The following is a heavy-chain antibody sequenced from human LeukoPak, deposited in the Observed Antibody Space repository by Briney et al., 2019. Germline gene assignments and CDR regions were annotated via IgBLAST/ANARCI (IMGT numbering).Heavy chain of an antibody. CDR3: AGGRGDYVWGSYRVDAFDI. Sequence: GASVKVSCKASGYTFTGYYMHWVRQAPGQGLEWMGWINPNSGGTNYAQKFQGRVTMTRDTSISTAYMELSRLRSDDTAVYYCAGGRGDYVWGSYRVDAFDIWGQGTMVTVSS. CDR1: GYTFTGYY. D-gene: IGHD3-16*02. J-gene: IGHJ3*02. V-gene: IGHV1-2*02. CDR2: INPNSGGT.